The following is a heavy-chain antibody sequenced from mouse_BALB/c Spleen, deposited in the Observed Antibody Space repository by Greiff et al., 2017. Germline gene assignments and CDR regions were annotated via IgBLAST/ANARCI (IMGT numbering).Heavy chain of an antibody. Sequence: EVQLQESGPGLVKPSQSLSLTCTVTGYSITSDYAWNWIRQFPGNKLEWMGYISYSGSTSYNPSLKSRISITRDTSKNQFFLQLNSVTTEDTATYYCAGLFAYWGQGTLVTVSA. J-gene: IGHJ3*01. CDR2: ISYSGST. V-gene: IGHV3-2*02. CDR3: AGLFAY. CDR1: GYSITSDYA.